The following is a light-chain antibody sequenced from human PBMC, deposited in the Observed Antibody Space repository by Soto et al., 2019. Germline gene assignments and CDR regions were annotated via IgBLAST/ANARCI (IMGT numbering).Light chain of an antibody. CDR3: QQYDTPPRG. J-gene: IGKJ2*03. CDR1: QSVSNSY. CDR2: GAS. Sequence: EIVLTQSPATLSLSPGERASLSCRASQSVSNSYLAWYQQKPGQAPRLLIFGASNRATDIPDRFSGSGSGTDFTLTITRLEPEDFAVYYCQQYDTPPRGLGQGTKLEIK. V-gene: IGKV3-20*01.